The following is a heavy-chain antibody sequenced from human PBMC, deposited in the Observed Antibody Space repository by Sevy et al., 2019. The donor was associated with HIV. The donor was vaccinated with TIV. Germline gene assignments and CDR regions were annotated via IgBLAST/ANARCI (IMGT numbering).Heavy chain of an antibody. V-gene: IGHV1-69*13. CDR2: IIPIFGKA. J-gene: IGHJ4*02. Sequence: ASVKVSCKASGGTFSSYAISWVRQAPGQGLEWMGGIIPIFGKANYAQKFQGRVTITADESTSTAYMELSSLRSEDTAVYYCARSGRDIVVVPAAAPADYFDYWGQGTLVTVSS. CDR1: GGTFSSYA. CDR3: ARSGRDIVVVPAAAPADYFDY. D-gene: IGHD2-2*01.